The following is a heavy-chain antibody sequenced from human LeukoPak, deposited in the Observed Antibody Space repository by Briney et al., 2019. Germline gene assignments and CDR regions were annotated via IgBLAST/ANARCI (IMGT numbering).Heavy chain of an antibody. CDR1: GGSISNFF. Sequence: SETLSLTCTVSGGSISNFFWNWVRRPPGKGLESIGYIYSSGSTYYNPSLKSRLTISLDTSKNQFSLQMSSVTAADTAVYYCARSDYGGNSAAFGVWGQGTMVTVSS. D-gene: IGHD4-23*01. V-gene: IGHV4-59*01. J-gene: IGHJ3*01. CDR2: IYSSGST. CDR3: ARSDYGGNSAAFGV.